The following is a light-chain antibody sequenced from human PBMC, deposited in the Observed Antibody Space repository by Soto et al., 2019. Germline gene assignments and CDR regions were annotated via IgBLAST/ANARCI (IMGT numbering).Light chain of an antibody. CDR3: QQYNIWPLT. Sequence: EIVMTQSPATLSVSPGERATLSCRASQSVSSNLAWYQQKPGQAPRLLIYGASTRATGIPARFSGSGSGTEFTLTISSLQSEDFALYYCQQYNIWPLTFGGGTKLEIE. V-gene: IGKV3D-15*01. CDR1: QSVSSN. J-gene: IGKJ4*01. CDR2: GAS.